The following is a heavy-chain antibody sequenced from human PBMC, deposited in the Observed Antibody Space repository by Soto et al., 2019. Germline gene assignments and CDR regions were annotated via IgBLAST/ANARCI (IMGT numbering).Heavy chain of an antibody. CDR1: GGTFSSHS. CDR3: AREVGYGDSSAALLD. V-gene: IGHV1-69*01. D-gene: IGHD2-21*02. CDR2: IITLFGTA. J-gene: IGHJ4*02. Sequence: VQLLQSGAEVKKPGSSVKVSCTASGGTFSSHSINWVRQAPGQGLEWMGGIITLFGTANYAQNFQGRVTITADQSTSTAYMELNSLTSDDTAVYYCAREVGYGDSSAALLDWGQGTLVTVSS.